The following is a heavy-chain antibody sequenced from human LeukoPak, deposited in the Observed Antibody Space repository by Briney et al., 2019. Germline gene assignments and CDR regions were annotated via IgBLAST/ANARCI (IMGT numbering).Heavy chain of an antibody. D-gene: IGHD1-26*01. V-gene: IGHV3-21*01. CDR3: ARDPYSGSYGNYYYYFMDV. J-gene: IGHJ6*03. Sequence: PGGSLRLSRAASGFTFSSYNMNWVRQASGKGLEGVSSITSGSSYIYYADSVKGRFTISRDNAKNSLYLQMNSLRAEDTAVYYCARDPYSGSYGNYYYYFMDVWGKGTTVTISS. CDR1: GFTFSSYN. CDR2: ITSGSSYI.